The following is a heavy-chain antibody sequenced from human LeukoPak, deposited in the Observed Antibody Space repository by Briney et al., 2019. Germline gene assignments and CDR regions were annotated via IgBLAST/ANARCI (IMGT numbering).Heavy chain of an antibody. CDR2: IYTSGST. CDR3: ARDRTLYGGKDYYYYGMDV. Sequence: AETLSLTCTVSGGSISSYYWSWIRQPAGKGLEWIGRIYTSGSTNYNPSLKSRVTMSVDTSKNQFSLKLSSVTAADTAVYYCARDRTLYGGKDYYYYGMDVWGQGTTVTVSS. J-gene: IGHJ6*02. V-gene: IGHV4-4*07. D-gene: IGHD4/OR15-4a*01. CDR1: GGSISSYY.